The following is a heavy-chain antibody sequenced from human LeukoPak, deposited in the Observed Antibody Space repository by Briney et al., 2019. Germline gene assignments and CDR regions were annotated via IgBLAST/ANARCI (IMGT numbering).Heavy chain of an antibody. V-gene: IGHV3-21*01. CDR3: ARTYGVQYYFDY. CDR2: ISSSSSYI. J-gene: IGHJ4*02. CDR1: GFTFSSYS. D-gene: IGHD4-17*01. Sequence: GGSLRLSCAATGFTFSSYSMNWVRQAPGKGLEWVSSISSSSSYIYYADSVKGRFTISRDNAKNSLYLQMDSLRAEDTAVYYCARTYGVQYYFDYWGQGTLVTVSS.